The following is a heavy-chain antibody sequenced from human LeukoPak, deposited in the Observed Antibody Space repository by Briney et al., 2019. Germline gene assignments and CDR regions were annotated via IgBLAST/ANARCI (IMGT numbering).Heavy chain of an antibody. CDR3: ARVLGMITFGGVIVRVYYGMDV. D-gene: IGHD3-16*02. J-gene: IGHJ6*02. Sequence: GGSLRLSCAASGFTFSSYSMNWVRQAPGKGLEGVSYISSSSSTIYYADSVKGRFTISRDNAKNSLYLQMNSLRDEDTAVYYCARVLGMITFGGVIVRVYYGMDVWGQGTTVTVSS. CDR2: ISSSSSTI. V-gene: IGHV3-48*02. CDR1: GFTFSSYS.